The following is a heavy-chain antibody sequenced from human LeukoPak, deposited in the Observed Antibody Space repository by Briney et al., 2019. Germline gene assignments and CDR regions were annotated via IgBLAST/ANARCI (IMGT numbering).Heavy chain of an antibody. J-gene: IGHJ4*02. D-gene: IGHD3-22*01. V-gene: IGHV3-23*01. Sequence: GGSLRLSCTASVFTLSSYSMSWVRQAPWEGLEWVSTISGSADNTNYAEAVKGRFTISRDNAENTLYLQMNSLRVEDTAVYYCVRSAFHAGSGNYYDYWGQGTLVTVSS. CDR3: VRSAFHAGSGNYYDY. CDR1: VFTLSSYS. CDR2: ISGSADNT.